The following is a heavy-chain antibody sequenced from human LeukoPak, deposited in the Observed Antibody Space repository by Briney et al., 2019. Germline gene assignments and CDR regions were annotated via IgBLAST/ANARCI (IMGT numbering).Heavy chain of an antibody. CDR2: IYSGGST. D-gene: IGHD1-1*01. J-gene: IGHJ2*01. V-gene: IGHV3-53*01. CDR1: GFTFSSCA. Sequence: GGSLRLSCAASGFTFSSCAMNWVRQAPGKGLEWVSVIYSGGSTYYADSVKGRFTISRDNSKNTLYLQMNSLRAEDTAVYYCARVKLGYFDLWGRGTLVTVSS. CDR3: ARVKLGYFDL.